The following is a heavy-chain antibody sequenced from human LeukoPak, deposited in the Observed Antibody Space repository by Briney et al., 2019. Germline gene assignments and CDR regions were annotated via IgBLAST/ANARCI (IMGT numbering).Heavy chain of an antibody. Sequence: ASVKVSCKASEYSFTGYYMQRVRQAPGDGLEWMGWFNPNSGATSYAQKFQGRVTMTREMSITTVYMELSRLRSDDTAVYYCARDPNIILLSGYFDFWGQGTLVTVSS. CDR1: EYSFTGYY. CDR3: ARDPNIILLSGYFDF. CDR2: FNPNSGAT. D-gene: IGHD2-8*01. V-gene: IGHV1-2*02. J-gene: IGHJ4*02.